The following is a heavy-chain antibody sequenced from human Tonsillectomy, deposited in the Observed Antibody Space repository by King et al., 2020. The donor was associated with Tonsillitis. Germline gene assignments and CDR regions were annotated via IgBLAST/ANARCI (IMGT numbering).Heavy chain of an antibody. J-gene: IGHJ6*02. CDR3: TTVSHDFLSGYAVPDYYYYGMDV. D-gene: IGHD3-3*01. CDR1: GFTFSNAW. V-gene: IGHV3-15*01. CDR2: IKSKTDGGTT. Sequence: VQLVESGGGLVKPGGSLRLSCAASGFTFSNAWMSWVRQAPGKGLEWVGRIKSKTDGGTTDYAAPVKGRFTISRDDSKNTLYLQMNSLKTEDTAVYYCTTVSHDFLSGYAVPDYYYYGMDVWGQGTTVTVSS.